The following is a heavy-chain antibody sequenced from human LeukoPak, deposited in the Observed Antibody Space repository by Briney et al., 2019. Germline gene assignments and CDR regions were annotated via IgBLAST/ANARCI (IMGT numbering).Heavy chain of an antibody. D-gene: IGHD6-19*01. CDR2: IYSGGST. V-gene: IGHV3-66*01. CDR1: GLTVSSNY. Sequence: PGGSLRLSCAASGLTVSSNYMSWVCQAPGKGLEWVSVIYSGGSTYFADSVKGRFTISRDNSKNTLYLQMNSLRVEDTAVYYCARDRWHSSGWYTGEFDYWGQGTLVTVSS. J-gene: IGHJ4*02. CDR3: ARDRWHSSGWYTGEFDY.